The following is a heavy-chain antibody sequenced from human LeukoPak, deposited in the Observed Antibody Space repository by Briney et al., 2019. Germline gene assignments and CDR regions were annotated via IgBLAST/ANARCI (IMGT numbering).Heavy chain of an antibody. CDR1: GGSFSGYY. CDR3: ARGRHYYDSSGYYYDY. V-gene: IGHV4-34*01. D-gene: IGHD3-22*01. J-gene: IGHJ4*02. Sequence: KPSETLSLTCAVYGGSFSGYYWSWIRQPPGKGLEWIGEINHSGSTNYNPSLKSRVTISVDTSKNQFSLKLSSVTAAVTAVYYCARGRHYYDSSGYYYDYWGQGTLVTVSS. CDR2: INHSGST.